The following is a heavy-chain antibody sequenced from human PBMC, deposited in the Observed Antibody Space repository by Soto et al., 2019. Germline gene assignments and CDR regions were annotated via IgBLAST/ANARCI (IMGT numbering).Heavy chain of an antibody. D-gene: IGHD3-22*01. J-gene: IGHJ6*02. Sequence: QVQLQESGPGLVKPSQTLSLTCTVSGGSISSGDYYWSWIRQPPGKGLEWIGYIYNSGSTYYNPSLKSRVTISVDTSKNQFSLQLTSVAAADTAVYFGVRASSTMIKLVYYYGLDVWGQGTTVTASS. CDR3: VRASSTMIKLVYYYGLDV. V-gene: IGHV4-30-4*01. CDR1: GGSISSGDYY. CDR2: IYNSGST.